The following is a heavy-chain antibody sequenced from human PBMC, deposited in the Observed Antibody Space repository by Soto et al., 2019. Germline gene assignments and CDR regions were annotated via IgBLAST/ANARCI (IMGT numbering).Heavy chain of an antibody. CDR2: ISGSGDST. J-gene: IGHJ5*02. CDR3: AKDLKCAVGTSGCFDP. Sequence: EVQLLESGGGLVRPGGSLRLYCAGSGFTFTSYAMNWVRQAPGRGLEWVSGISGSGDSTYYAVSVKGRFTISRDNSKNMMYLQMDSLRAEDTAVYYCAKDLKCAVGTSGCFDPWGQGTLVTVSS. D-gene: IGHD6-13*01. CDR1: GFTFTSYA. V-gene: IGHV3-23*01.